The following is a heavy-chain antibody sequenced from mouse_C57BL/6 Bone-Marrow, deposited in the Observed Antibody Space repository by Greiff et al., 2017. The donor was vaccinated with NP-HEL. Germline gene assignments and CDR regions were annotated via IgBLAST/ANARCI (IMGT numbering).Heavy chain of an antibody. D-gene: IGHD1-1*02. CDR3: ARSTYYVAMDY. V-gene: IGHV1-80*01. Sequence: QVQLQQSGAELVKPGASVKISCKASGYAFSSYWMNWVKQRPGKGLEWIGQIYPGDGDTNYNGKFKGKATLTADKSSSTAYMQLSSLTSEDSAVYFCARSTYYVAMDYWGQGTSVTVSS. J-gene: IGHJ4*01. CDR1: GYAFSSYW. CDR2: IYPGDGDT.